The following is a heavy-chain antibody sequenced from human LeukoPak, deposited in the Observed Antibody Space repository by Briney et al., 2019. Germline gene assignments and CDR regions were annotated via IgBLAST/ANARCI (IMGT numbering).Heavy chain of an antibody. CDR3: ARSTVLMVYAISWFDP. Sequence: GASVKVSCKASGGTFSSYAISWVRQAPGQGLEWTGGITPIFGTANYAQKFQGRVTITADESTSTAYMELSSLRSEDTAVYYCARSTVLMVYAISWFDPWGQGTLVTVSS. CDR1: GGTFSSYA. J-gene: IGHJ5*02. CDR2: ITPIFGTA. V-gene: IGHV1-69*13. D-gene: IGHD2-8*01.